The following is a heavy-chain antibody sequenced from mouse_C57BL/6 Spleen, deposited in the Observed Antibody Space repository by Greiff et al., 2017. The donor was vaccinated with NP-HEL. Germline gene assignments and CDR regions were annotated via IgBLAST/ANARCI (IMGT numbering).Heavy chain of an antibody. J-gene: IGHJ1*03. D-gene: IGHD2-3*01. V-gene: IGHV5-12*01. CDR1: GFTFSDYY. CDR3: ARHAIYDGYYDWYFDV. CDR2: ISNGGGST. Sequence: EVKLMESGGGLVQPGGSLKLSCAASGFTFSDYYMYWVRQTPEKRLEWVAYISNGGGSTYYPDTVKGRFTISRDNAKNTLYLQMSRLKSEDTAMYYCARHAIYDGYYDWYFDVWGTGTTVTVSS.